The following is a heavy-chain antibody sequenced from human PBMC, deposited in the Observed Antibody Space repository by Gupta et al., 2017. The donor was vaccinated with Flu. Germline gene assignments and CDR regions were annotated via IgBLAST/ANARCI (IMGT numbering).Heavy chain of an antibody. V-gene: IGHV3-48*03. CDR1: EFSFSSYE. CDR3: ARQKRNTNGYYYIDY. D-gene: IGHD3-3*01. CDR2: ISSGGNSI. J-gene: IGHJ4*02. Sequence: EVQLVESGGGLVQPGGSLRLSCAASEFSFSSYEMNWIRQAPGKGLEWVSYISSGGNSIIYADSVKGRFTISRDYAKNSLFLQMNSLRAEDTAFYYCARQKRNTNGYYYIDYWGQGTLVTVTS.